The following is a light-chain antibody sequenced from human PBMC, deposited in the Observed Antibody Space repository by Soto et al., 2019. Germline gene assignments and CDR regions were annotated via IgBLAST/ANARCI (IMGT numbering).Light chain of an antibody. CDR3: SSYTSSRTLV. Sequence: QSALTQPASVSGSPGQSITISCTGTSSDIGAYKYVSWYQQHPGRAPKLMIYEVIHRPSGVSSRFSDSKSGKTASLSISGLQADDEADYYCSSYTSSRTLVFGGGTKLTV. CDR1: SSDIGAYKY. V-gene: IGLV2-14*01. CDR2: EVI. J-gene: IGLJ2*01.